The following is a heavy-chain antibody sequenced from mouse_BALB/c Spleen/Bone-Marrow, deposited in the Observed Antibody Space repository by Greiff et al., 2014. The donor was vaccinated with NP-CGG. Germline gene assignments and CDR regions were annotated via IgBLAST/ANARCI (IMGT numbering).Heavy chain of an antibody. V-gene: IGHV14-3*02. J-gene: IGHJ4*01. CDR3: ATLTTVVDAMDY. D-gene: IGHD1-1*01. Sequence: VQLQQSGAELVKPGASVKLSCTASGFNFKDTYMHWVKQRPEQGLEWIGRIDPANGNTKYDPKFQGKATITADTSSNTAYLQLSSLTSEDTAVYYCATLTTVVDAMDYWGQGTSVTVSS. CDR2: IDPANGNT. CDR1: GFNFKDTY.